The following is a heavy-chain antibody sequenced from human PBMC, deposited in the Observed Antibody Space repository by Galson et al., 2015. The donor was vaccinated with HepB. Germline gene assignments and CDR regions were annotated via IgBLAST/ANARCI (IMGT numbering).Heavy chain of an antibody. J-gene: IGHJ4*02. CDR1: GFTFSSYW. CDR3: VRNQYCFDY. D-gene: IGHD1-14*01. CDR2: INLDGSST. V-gene: IGHV3-74*01. Sequence: SLRLSCAASGFTFSSYWMDWVRQAPGKGLVWVSNINLDGSSTNCADSVKGRFTISRDNAKNTLYLQMNSLRAEDTAVYYCVRNQYCFDYWGQGILVTVSS.